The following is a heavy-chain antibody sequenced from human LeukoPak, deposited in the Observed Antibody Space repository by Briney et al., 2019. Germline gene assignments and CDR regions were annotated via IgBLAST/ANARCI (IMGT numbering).Heavy chain of an antibody. Sequence: GGSLRLSCAASGFTFSNYAMNWVRQAPGKGLQWVSTISGSGVSTYFADSVKGRFTVSRDNSKNTLYLQMNSLRAEDTVVYYCAKGLRYFDWYDYWGQGTLVTVSS. CDR2: ISGSGVST. D-gene: IGHD3-9*01. CDR1: GFTFSNYA. V-gene: IGHV3-23*01. J-gene: IGHJ4*02. CDR3: AKGLRYFDWYDY.